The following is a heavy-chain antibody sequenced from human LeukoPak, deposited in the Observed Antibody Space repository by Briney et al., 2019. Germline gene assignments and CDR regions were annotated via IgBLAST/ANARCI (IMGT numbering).Heavy chain of an antibody. CDR1: GFTFGDYA. V-gene: IGHV3-49*04. D-gene: IGHD3-10*01. CDR2: IRSKAYGGTT. J-gene: IGHJ4*02. CDR3: ARDLYYHGYALGDY. Sequence: PGRSLRLSCTASGFTFGDYAMSWVRQAPGKGLEWVGFIRSKAYGGTTEYAASVKGRFTISRDDSKSIAYLQMNSLKTEDTAVYYCARDLYYHGYALGDYWGQGTLVTVSS.